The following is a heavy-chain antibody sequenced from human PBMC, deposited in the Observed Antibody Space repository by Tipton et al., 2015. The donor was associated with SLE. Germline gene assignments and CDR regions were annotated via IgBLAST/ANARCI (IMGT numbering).Heavy chain of an antibody. D-gene: IGHD1-26*01. J-gene: IGHJ3*02. CDR2: INHSGST. CDR1: GGSFSGYY. Sequence: SLTCAVYGGSFSGYYWSWIRQPPGKGLEWIGEINHSGSTNYNPSLKSRVTISVDTSKNQFSLKLSSVTAADTAVYYCARGSPSWEQDALDIWGQGTMVTVSS. CDR3: ARGSPSWEQDALDI. V-gene: IGHV4-34*01.